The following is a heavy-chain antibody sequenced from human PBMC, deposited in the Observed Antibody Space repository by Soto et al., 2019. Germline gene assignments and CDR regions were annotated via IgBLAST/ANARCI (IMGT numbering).Heavy chain of an antibody. CDR1: GGTFSSYA. CDR2: IIPIFGTA. V-gene: IGHV1-69*13. D-gene: IGHD2-2*02. CDR3: ARERGVVVPADIEDAFDI. Sequence: GASVKVSCKASGGTFSSYAISWVRQAPGQGLEWMGGIIPIFGTANYAQKFQGRVTITADESTSTAYMELSSLRSEDTAVYYCARERGVVVPADIEDAFDIWGQGTMVTVSS. J-gene: IGHJ3*02.